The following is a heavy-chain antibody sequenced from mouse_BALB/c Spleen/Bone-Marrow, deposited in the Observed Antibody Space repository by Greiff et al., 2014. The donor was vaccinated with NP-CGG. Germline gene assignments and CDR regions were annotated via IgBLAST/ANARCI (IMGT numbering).Heavy chain of an antibody. CDR3: ANYDGSSSY. Sequence: VQLQQSGSVLVRPGASVKLSCKASGYTFTSSWMYWAKQRPGQGLEWIGEIHPNSGNTNYNEKFKGKASLTVDTSSSTAYVDLSSLTSEDSAVYYCANYDGSSSYWGQGTTLTVSS. V-gene: IGHV1S130*01. CDR1: GYTFTSSW. J-gene: IGHJ2*01. D-gene: IGHD1-1*01. CDR2: IHPNSGNT.